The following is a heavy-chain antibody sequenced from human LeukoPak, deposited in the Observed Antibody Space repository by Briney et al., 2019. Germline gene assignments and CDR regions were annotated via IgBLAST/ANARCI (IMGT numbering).Heavy chain of an antibody. J-gene: IGHJ3*02. V-gene: IGHV3-11*01. CDR1: GFTFSDYY. D-gene: IGHD3-22*01. Sequence: GGSLRLSCAASGFTFSDYYMSWIRQAPGKGLEWVSYISSSGSTIYYADSVKGRFTISRDNAKNSLYLQMNSLRAEDTAVYYCASEWAYDDYAFDIWGQGTMVTVSS. CDR3: ASEWAYDDYAFDI. CDR2: ISSSGSTI.